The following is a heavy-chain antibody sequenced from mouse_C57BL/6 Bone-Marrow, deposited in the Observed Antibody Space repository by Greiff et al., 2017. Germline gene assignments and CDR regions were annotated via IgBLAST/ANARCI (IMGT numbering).Heavy chain of an antibody. J-gene: IGHJ2*01. Sequence: VQLQQSGPELVKPGASVKISCKASGYTFTDYYMNWVKQSHGKSLEWIGDINPNNGGTSYNQKLKGKATLTVDKSSSTAYMALRSLTSEDSAVYDGARDYYGSSGYFDYWGQGTILTVSA. D-gene: IGHD1-1*01. CDR2: INPNNGGT. CDR3: ARDYYGSSGYFDY. CDR1: GYTFTDYY. V-gene: IGHV1-26*01.